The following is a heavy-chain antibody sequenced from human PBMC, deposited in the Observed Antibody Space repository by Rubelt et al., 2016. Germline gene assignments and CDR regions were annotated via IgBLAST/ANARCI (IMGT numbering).Heavy chain of an antibody. CDR3: ARTYPGGSGYDY. Sequence: GDIYYSGSTNYNPSLKSRVTISVDTSKNQFSLKLSSVTAADTAVYYCARTYPGGSGYDYWGQGTLVTVSS. D-gene: IGHD5-12*01. V-gene: IGHV4-59*01. CDR2: IYYSGST. J-gene: IGHJ4*02.